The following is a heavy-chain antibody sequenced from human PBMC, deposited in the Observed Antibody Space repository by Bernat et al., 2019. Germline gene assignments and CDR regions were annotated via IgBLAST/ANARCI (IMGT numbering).Heavy chain of an antibody. V-gene: IGHV3-21*01. CDR2: ISDSNYM. J-gene: IGHJ4*02. CDR3: ARDDGGIAAAGPDY. Sequence: EVHLVESGGGLVKPGGSLRLSCVASGFTFSSYSMNWVRQAPRKGLEWVSSISDSNYMYYADSVKGRFTISRDNAKNSLYLQMNSLRDEDTAVYYCARDDGGIAAAGPDYWGQGTLVTVSS. D-gene: IGHD6-13*01. CDR1: GFTFSSYS.